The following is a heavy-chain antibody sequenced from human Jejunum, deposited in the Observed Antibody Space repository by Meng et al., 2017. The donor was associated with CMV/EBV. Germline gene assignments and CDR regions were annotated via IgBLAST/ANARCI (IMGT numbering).Heavy chain of an antibody. CDR2: IRNKVKGGTT. D-gene: IGHD1-26*01. CDR1: YSF. Sequence: YSFVSRVRQAPGKGLVGVGFIRNKVKGGTTEKNTSVKSRFTFSRDYSKSIGYLQMRSLRTEDTAVYYCSGVDSAVTRESGSSYFDYWGQGTLVTVSS. CDR3: SGVDSAVTRESGSSYFDY. V-gene: IGHV3-22*01. J-gene: IGHJ4*02.